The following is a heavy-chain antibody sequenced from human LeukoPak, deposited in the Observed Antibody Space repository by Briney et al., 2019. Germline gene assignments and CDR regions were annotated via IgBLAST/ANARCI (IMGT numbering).Heavy chain of an antibody. D-gene: IGHD3-16*02. Sequence: SETLSLTCTVSGGSISSSSYYWGWLRQPPGKGLEWIGSIYYSGSTYYNPSLKSRVTISVDTSKNQFSLKLSSVTAADTAVYYCASSPYYDYVWGSYRLFDYWGQGTLVTVSS. V-gene: IGHV4-39*01. CDR2: IYYSGST. CDR3: ASSPYYDYVWGSYRLFDY. J-gene: IGHJ4*02. CDR1: GGSISSSSYY.